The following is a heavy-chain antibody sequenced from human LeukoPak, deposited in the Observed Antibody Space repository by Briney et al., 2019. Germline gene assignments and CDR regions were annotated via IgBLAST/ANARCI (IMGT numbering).Heavy chain of an antibody. CDR2: IYYNGST. J-gene: IGHJ4*02. Sequence: SETLSLTCSVSGASITSSPYYWGWIRQPPGKGLEWIGSIYYNGSTYYDPSLKSRVTMSADTAKNQFSLNLSSVTAADTAVYYCARRSSRYFGSRSYRKYYFDYWGQGTLVIVSS. CDR1: GASITSSPYY. D-gene: IGHD3-10*01. CDR3: ARRSSRYFGSRSYRKYYFDY. V-gene: IGHV4-39*07.